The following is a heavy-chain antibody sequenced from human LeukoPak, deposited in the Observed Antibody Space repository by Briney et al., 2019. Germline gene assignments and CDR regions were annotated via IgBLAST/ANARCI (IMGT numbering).Heavy chain of an antibody. Sequence: SETLSLTCAVYGGSFSDHYWKWIRQPPGKGLEWIGEINYSGSTNYNPSLKSRVTMSVDTSKNQFSLKLSSVTAADTAVYYCAREGKSAETAPGWGQGTLVTVSS. D-gene: IGHD2-21*02. CDR3: AREGKSAETAPG. J-gene: IGHJ4*02. V-gene: IGHV4-34*01. CDR1: GGSFSDHY. CDR2: INYSGST.